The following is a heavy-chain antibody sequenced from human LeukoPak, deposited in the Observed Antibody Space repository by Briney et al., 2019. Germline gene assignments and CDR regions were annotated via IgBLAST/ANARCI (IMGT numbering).Heavy chain of an antibody. J-gene: IGHJ3*02. CDR1: GGSISSGSYY. CDR2: IYTSGST. D-gene: IGHD4-23*01. V-gene: IGHV4-61*02. CDR3: ARVRYGGNLGPAFDI. Sequence: SETLSLTCTVSGGSISSGSYYWSWIRQPAGKGLEWIGRIYTSGSTNYNPSLKSRVTISVDTSKNQFSLKLSSVTAADTAVYYCARVRYGGNLGPAFDIWGQRTMVTVSS.